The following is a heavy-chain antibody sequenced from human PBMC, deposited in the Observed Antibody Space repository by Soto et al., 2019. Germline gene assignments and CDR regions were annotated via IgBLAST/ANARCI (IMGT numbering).Heavy chain of an antibody. CDR1: GGTFSSYA. CDR3: ARDQLPYYYDSSGYPGNYYYYCMDV. J-gene: IGHJ6*02. V-gene: IGHV1-69*01. Sequence: QVQLVQSGAEVKKPGSSVKVSCKASGGTFSSYAISWVRQAPGQGLEWMGGIIPICGTANYAQKFQGRVTITTAETESTAYMELSLLRSEDTAVYYCARDQLPYYYDSSGYPGNYYYYCMDVLGQGTTVTVSS. D-gene: IGHD3-22*01. CDR2: IIPICGTA.